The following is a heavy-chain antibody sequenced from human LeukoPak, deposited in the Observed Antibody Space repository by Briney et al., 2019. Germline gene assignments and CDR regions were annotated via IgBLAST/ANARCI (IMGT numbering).Heavy chain of an antibody. CDR2: ISGSGGST. D-gene: IGHD1-26*01. Sequence: HPGGSLRLSCAASGFTFSSHAMSWVRQAPGKGLEWVSAISGSGGSTYYADSVKGRFTISRDNSKNTLYLQMNSLRAEDTAVYYCAILPGIHWYFDLWGRGTLVTVSS. J-gene: IGHJ2*01. CDR1: GFTFSSHA. V-gene: IGHV3-23*01. CDR3: AILPGIHWYFDL.